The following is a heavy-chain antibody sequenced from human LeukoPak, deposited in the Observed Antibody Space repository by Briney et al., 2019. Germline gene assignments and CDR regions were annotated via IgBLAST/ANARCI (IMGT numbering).Heavy chain of an antibody. J-gene: IGHJ5*02. V-gene: IGHV1-69*05. D-gene: IGHD1-1*01. CDR1: GATFSSYA. CDR2: IIPIFGTA. CDR3: ARGTTGTTWWFDP. Sequence: VASVKVSCKASGATFSSYAISWVRQAPGQGLEWMGGIIPIFGTANYAQKFQGRVTITTDESTSTAYMELSSLRSEDTAVYYCARGTTGTTWWFDPWGQGTLVTVSS.